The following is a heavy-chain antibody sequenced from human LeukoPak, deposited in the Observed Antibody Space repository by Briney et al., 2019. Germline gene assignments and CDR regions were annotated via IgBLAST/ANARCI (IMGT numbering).Heavy chain of an antibody. CDR3: AKGRNYASGSYGDS. D-gene: IGHD3-10*01. CDR1: GFTFSSYA. V-gene: IGHV3-23*01. J-gene: IGHJ4*02. Sequence: GGSLRLSCAASGFTFSSYAMTWVRQATGRGLEWVSGISGSGGTTYCADSVKGRFSISRDNFKNALYLQLNSLRAEDTAVYYCAKGRNYASGSYGDSWGQGTLVTVSS. CDR2: ISGSGGTT.